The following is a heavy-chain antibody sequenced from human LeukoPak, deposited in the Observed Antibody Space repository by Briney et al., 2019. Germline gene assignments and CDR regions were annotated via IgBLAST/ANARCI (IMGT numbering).Heavy chain of an antibody. CDR1: GGSIRSSYYY. V-gene: IGHV4-39*01. CDR2: IYSSGSA. Sequence: SETLSLTCTVSGGSIRSSYYYWGWIRQPPGKGLEWIGSIYSSGSAYYNPSLKSRVTISVDTSKNQFSLRLSSVTAADTAVYYCQSRYLEWLLEYWGQGTLVTVSS. J-gene: IGHJ4*02. D-gene: IGHD3-3*01. CDR3: QSRYLEWLLEY.